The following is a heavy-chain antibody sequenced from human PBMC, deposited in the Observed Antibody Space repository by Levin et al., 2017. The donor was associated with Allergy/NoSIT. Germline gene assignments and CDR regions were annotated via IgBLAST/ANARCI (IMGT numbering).Heavy chain of an antibody. CDR2: ISGGGDST. CDR3: AKGPHIAVVLTVPS. V-gene: IGHV3-23*01. Sequence: GESLKISCAASGFTFSSYAMSWVRQAPGKGLEWVSGISGGGDSTYYADSVKGRFTVSRDNSKNTLYLQMNSLRAEDTAVYYCAKGPHIAVVLTVPSWGQGTLVTVSS. D-gene: IGHD2-15*01. CDR1: GFTFSSYA. J-gene: IGHJ5*02.